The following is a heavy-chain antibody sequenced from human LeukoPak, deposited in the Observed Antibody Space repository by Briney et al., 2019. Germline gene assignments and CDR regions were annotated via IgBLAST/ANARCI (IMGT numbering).Heavy chain of an antibody. V-gene: IGHV3-21*01. Sequence: GSLRLSCAASGFTFSSYSMNWVRQAPGKGLEWVSSISTTSSHIYYADSVKGRFTISRDNAKNSLYLQMNSLRAEDMAVYYCARGIVATTAFDYWGQGTLVTVSP. CDR3: ARGIVATTAFDY. D-gene: IGHD5-12*01. CDR1: GFTFSSYS. J-gene: IGHJ4*02. CDR2: ISTTSSHI.